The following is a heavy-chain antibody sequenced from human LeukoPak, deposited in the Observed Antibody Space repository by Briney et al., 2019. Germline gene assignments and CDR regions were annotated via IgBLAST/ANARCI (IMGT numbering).Heavy chain of an antibody. J-gene: IGHJ6*03. Sequence: GGSLRLSCAASGFTFDDYAMHWVRQAPGKGLEWVSGISWNSGSIGYADSVKGRFTISRDNAKNSLYLQMNSLRAEDMALYYCAKDTVDSSSSGYYYMDVWGKGTTVTVSS. CDR1: GFTFDDYA. D-gene: IGHD6-6*01. CDR3: AKDTVDSSSSGYYYMDV. CDR2: ISWNSGSI. V-gene: IGHV3-9*03.